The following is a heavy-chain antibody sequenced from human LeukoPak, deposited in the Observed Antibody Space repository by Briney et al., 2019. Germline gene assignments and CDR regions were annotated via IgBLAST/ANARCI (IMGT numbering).Heavy chain of an antibody. CDR2: IYYSGST. CDR1: GGSISSYY. CDR3: AGHRDSSSWYFDY. J-gene: IGHJ4*02. D-gene: IGHD6-13*01. V-gene: IGHV4-59*08. Sequence: SETLSLTCTVSGGSISSYYWSWIRQPPGKGLEWIGYIYYSGSTNYNPSLKSRVTISVDTSKNQFSLKLSSVTAADTAVYYCAGHRDSSSWYFDYWGQGTLVTVSS.